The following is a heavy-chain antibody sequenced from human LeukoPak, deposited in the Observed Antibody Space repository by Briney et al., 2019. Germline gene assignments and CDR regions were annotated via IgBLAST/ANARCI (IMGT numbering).Heavy chain of an antibody. CDR1: GGSISSSSYY. J-gene: IGHJ6*03. V-gene: IGHV4-39*07. CDR3: ARDVSSGYLSYYYMDV. D-gene: IGHD3-3*01. Sequence: SETLSLTCTVSGGSISSSSYYWGWIRQPPGKGLEWIGSTYYSGSTYYNPSLKSRVTISVDTSKNQFSLKLSSVTAADTAVYYCARDVSSGYLSYYYMDVWGKGTTVTVSS. CDR2: TYYSGST.